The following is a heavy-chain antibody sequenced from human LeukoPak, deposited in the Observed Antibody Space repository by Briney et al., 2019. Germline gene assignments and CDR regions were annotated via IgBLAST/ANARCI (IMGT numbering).Heavy chain of an antibody. CDR3: ASGAGWLIDY. Sequence: PETLSLTCTVSGGSISSSSYYWGWIRQPPGMGLEWIGSIYYSGSTYYNPSLKSRVTISVDTSKNQFSLKLSSVTAADTAMYYCASGAGWLIDYWGQGTLVSVSS. V-gene: IGHV4-39*07. D-gene: IGHD6-19*01. CDR1: GGSISSSSYY. J-gene: IGHJ4*02. CDR2: IYYSGST.